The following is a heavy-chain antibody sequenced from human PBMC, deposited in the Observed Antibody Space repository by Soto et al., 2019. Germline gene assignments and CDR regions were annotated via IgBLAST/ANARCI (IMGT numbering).Heavy chain of an antibody. CDR3: AREVSGLGYCSSTSCPYYYYGMDV. V-gene: IGHV1-18*01. CDR1: GYTFTSYG. D-gene: IGHD2-2*01. J-gene: IGHJ6*02. CDR2: ISAYNGNT. Sequence: ASVKVSCKASGYTFTSYGISWVRQAPGQGLEWMGWISAYNGNTNYAQKFQGRVTMTTDTSTSTAYMELRSLRSDDTAVYYCAREVSGLGYCSSTSCPYYYYGMDVWGQGTTVTAS.